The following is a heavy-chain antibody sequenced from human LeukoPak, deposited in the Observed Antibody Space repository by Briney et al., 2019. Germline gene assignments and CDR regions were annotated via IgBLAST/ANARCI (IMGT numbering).Heavy chain of an antibody. CDR2: TYLRSKWGN. D-gene: IGHD4-23*01. V-gene: IGHV6-1*01. Sequence: SQTLSLTCAISGDSVSSILVAWNWIRQSPSRGLEWLGRTYLRSKWGNDYAVSVKGRITINPDTSKNQFSLQLKSVTPEDTAVYYCGRNGGGNMPFDYWGQGNLVTVS. CDR3: GRNGGGNMPFDY. J-gene: IGHJ4*02. CDR1: GDSVSSILVA.